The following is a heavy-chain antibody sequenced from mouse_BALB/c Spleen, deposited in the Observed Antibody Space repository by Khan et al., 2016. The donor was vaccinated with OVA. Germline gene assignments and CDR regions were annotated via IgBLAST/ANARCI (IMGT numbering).Heavy chain of an antibody. Sequence: LEESGPELVKPGASVKVSCKASGYSFTDYNMFWVKQSHGKSLEWIGYIDPYNGGTSYNQKFKGKATLTVDKSSSTAFMHLSSLTSEDSAVVYCARTDYYGSSYYFDYWGQGTTLTVSS. J-gene: IGHJ2*01. CDR1: GYSFTDYN. CDR3: ARTDYYGSSYYFDY. CDR2: IDPYNGGT. D-gene: IGHD1-1*01. V-gene: IGHV1S135*01.